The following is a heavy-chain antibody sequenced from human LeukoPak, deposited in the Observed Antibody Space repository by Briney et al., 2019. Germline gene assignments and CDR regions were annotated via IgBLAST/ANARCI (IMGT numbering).Heavy chain of an antibody. Sequence: SETLSLTCAVYGGSFSGYYWSWIRQPPGKGLEWIGGINHSGGTNYNPSLKSRVTISVDTSKNQFSLKLSSVTAADTAVYYCARGRGRGYSYGLNWFDPWGQGTLVTVSS. CDR1: GGSFSGYY. V-gene: IGHV4-34*01. D-gene: IGHD5-18*01. CDR2: INHSGGT. J-gene: IGHJ5*02. CDR3: ARGRGRGYSYGLNWFDP.